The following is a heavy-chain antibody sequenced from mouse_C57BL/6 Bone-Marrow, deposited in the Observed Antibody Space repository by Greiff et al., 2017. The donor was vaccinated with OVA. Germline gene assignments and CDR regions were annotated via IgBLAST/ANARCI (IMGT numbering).Heavy chain of an antibody. D-gene: IGHD2-5*01. CDR3: ARGAIVTFDY. CDR2: ISDGGSYT. Sequence: EVQLQESGGGLVKPGGSLKLSCAASGFTFSSYAMSWVRQTPEKRLEWVATISDGGSYTYYPDNVKGRFTISRDNAKNNLYLQMSHLKSEDTAMYYCARGAIVTFDYWGQGTTLTVSS. CDR1: GFTFSSYA. V-gene: IGHV5-4*01. J-gene: IGHJ2*01.